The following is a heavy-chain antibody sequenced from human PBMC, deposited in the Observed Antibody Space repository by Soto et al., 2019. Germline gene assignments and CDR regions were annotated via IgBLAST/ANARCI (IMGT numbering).Heavy chain of an antibody. D-gene: IGHD6-25*01. Sequence: PSETLSLTCVVSGDSVTSSYWSWIRQPPGKGLEWIGFIYSIGTADYNPSLKTRATISVDTSKNQFSLILTSLTAADSAVYFCVRCTAETDTGFDSWGQGALVTVSS. CDR1: GDSVTSSY. CDR3: VRCTAETDTGFDS. CDR2: IYSIGTA. V-gene: IGHV4-59*02. J-gene: IGHJ4*02.